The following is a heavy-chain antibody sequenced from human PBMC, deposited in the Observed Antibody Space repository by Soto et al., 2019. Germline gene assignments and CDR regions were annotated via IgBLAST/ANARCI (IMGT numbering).Heavy chain of an antibody. D-gene: IGHD2-21*02. CDR1: GYTFTSYY. V-gene: IGHV1-46*01. CDR2: INPSGGST. Sequence: QVQLVQSGAEVKKPGASVKVSCKASGYTFTSYYMHWVRQAPGQGLEWMGIINPSGGSTSYAQKFQGRVTMTRDTSTSTVYMELSSLRSEDTAVYYCARGYCGGDCYSTFYFDYWGQGTLVTVSS. CDR3: ARGYCGGDCYSTFYFDY. J-gene: IGHJ4*02.